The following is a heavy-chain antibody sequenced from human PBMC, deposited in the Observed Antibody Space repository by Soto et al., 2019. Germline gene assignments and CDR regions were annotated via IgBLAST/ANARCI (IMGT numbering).Heavy chain of an antibody. CDR1: GFTFSDHY. CDR3: SRAGILTTPYYFDY. V-gene: IGHV3-72*01. D-gene: IGHD4-4*01. CDR2: IRNKANSYTT. J-gene: IGHJ4*01. Sequence: GGSLRLSCAAFGFTFSDHYMDWVRQAPGKGLEWVGRIRNKANSYTTEYAASVKGRFTISRDDSKNSLFLQMNSLKTEDTAVYYCSRAGILTTPYYFDYWGQGTLVTVSS.